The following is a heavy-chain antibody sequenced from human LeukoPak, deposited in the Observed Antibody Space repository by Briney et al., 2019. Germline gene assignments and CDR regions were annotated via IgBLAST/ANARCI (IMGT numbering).Heavy chain of an antibody. CDR3: ARDSGYSYGKAVDY. D-gene: IGHD5-18*01. J-gene: IGHJ4*02. V-gene: IGHV1-69*01. CDR1: RGTFSSYA. CDR2: IIPIFGTP. Sequence: SVNVSCMASRGTFSSYAISWVRQAPGRGLEWMGGIIPIFGTPNYAQKFQGRVTITADESTSKAYMELSSLRSEDTAVYYCARDSGYSYGKAVDYWGQGTLVTVSS.